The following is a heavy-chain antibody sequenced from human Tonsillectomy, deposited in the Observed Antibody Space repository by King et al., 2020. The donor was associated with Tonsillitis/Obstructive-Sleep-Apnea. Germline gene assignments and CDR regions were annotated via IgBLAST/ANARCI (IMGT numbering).Heavy chain of an antibody. CDR1: GFTFDDYA. J-gene: IGHJ3*02. CDR3: ATARLVYCSSTSAYTAVGATMVALDI. CDR2: ISWNSDHI. Sequence: VQLVESGGGLVQPGRSLRLSCAAPGFTFDDYAMHWVRQAPGKGLEWVSGISWNSDHIGYADSVKGRFTISRDQTKNSLYLQMNSLRSEDTALYFCATARLVYCSSTSAYTAVGATMVALDIGGQGTMVTVSS. D-gene: IGHD2-2*01. V-gene: IGHV3-9*01.